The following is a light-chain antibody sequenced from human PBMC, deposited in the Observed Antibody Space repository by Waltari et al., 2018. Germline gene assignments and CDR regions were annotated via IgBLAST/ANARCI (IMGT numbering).Light chain of an antibody. J-gene: IGLJ3*02. Sequence: QSVLTQPPSASGTPGQGVTISCSGSSSNIGKNTVSWYQQFPGTAPKLLIHTDNPRPSGVPDRFSGSKAGTSASLAIRGLQSEDQGHYYCSTWDDSLNGRVFGGGTEVTVL. CDR1: SSNIGKNT. CDR3: STWDDSLNGRV. CDR2: TDN. V-gene: IGLV1-44*01.